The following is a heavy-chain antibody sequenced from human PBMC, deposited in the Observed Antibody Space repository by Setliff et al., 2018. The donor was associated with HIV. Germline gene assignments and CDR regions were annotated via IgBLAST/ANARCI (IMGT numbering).Heavy chain of an antibody. J-gene: IGHJ3*02. CDR3: ARESRNDFWSGYYRTFDI. CDR1: GGSISSGGYY. CDR2: IYYSGST. V-gene: IGHV4-31*03. D-gene: IGHD3-3*01. Sequence: SETLSLTCTVSGGSISSGGYYWSWIRQHPGKGLEWIGYIYYSGSTYYNTSLKSRVTISVDTSKNQFSLKLSSVTAAETAMYFCARESRNDFWSGYYRTFDIWGQGTMVT.